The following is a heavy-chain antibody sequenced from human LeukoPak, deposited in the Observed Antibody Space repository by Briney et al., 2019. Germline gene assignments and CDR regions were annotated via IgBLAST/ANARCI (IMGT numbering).Heavy chain of an antibody. CDR3: ARGEYSSSWSMEGLYNWFDP. V-gene: IGHV4-59*01. CDR2: IYYSGST. Sequence: SETLSLTCTVSGGSISSYYWSWIRQPPGKGLEWIGYIYYSGSTNYNPSLKSRVTISVDTSKNQFSLKLSSVTAADTAVYYCARGEYSSSWSMEGLYNWFDPWGQGTLVTVSS. J-gene: IGHJ5*02. CDR1: GGSISSYY. D-gene: IGHD6-13*01.